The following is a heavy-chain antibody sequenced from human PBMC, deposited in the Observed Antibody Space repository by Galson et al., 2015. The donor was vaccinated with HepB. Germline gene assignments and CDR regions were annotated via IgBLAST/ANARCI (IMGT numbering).Heavy chain of an antibody. Sequence: SLRLSCAASGFTFNGYSMNWVRQAPGKGLGWLSYISSSSSTTIYYADAVKGRFTISRDNAKSSLYLQMNSLRAEDTAVYYCARERGSIFSQLFYFDYWGQGALVTVSS. V-gene: IGHV3-48*04. CDR2: ISSSSSTTI. CDR3: ARERGSIFSQLFYFDY. J-gene: IGHJ4*02. CDR1: GFTFNGYS. D-gene: IGHD3-9*01.